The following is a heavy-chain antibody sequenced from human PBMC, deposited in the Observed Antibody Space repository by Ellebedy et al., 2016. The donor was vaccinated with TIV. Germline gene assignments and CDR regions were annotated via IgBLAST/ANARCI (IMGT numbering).Heavy chain of an antibody. CDR2: IYLTGST. CDR1: GVSGSFSGVH. Sequence: SETLSLXXGAEGVSGSFSGVHWTWIRQPPGKGLEWIGEIYLTGSTNYNPSLKSRVTMSIDKSKTQFSLKLTSVTAADTAVYYCARAIIAPRPYYFDSWGQGALVTVSS. J-gene: IGHJ4*02. D-gene: IGHD6-6*01. CDR3: ARAIIAPRPYYFDS. V-gene: IGHV4-34*01.